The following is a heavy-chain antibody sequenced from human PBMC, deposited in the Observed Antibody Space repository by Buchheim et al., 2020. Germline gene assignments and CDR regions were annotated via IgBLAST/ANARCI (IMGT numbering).Heavy chain of an antibody. D-gene: IGHD6-13*01. CDR2: IYTSGST. J-gene: IGHJ6*02. V-gene: IGHV4-61*02. CDR3: ARDSSSWYEENYYGMDV. CDR1: GGSISSGSYY. Sequence: QVQLQESGPGLVKPSQTLSLTCTVSGGSISSGSYYWSWIRQPAGKGLEWIGRIYTSGSTNYNPSLKSRVTISVDTSKNQFSLKLSSVTAVDTAVYYCARDSSSWYEENYYGMDVWGQGTT.